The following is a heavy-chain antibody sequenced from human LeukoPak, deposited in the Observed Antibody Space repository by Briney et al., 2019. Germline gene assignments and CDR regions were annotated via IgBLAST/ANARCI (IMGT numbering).Heavy chain of an antibody. CDR2: INKDATIT. CDR1: AFSINNFW. V-gene: IGHV3-74*03. Sequence: QPGGSLRLSCAASAFSINNFWMHWVRQGPGKGLEWASRINKDATITTYADSVKGRFTVSRDNVKNMVYLDMNGLRGDDTAVYYCARSGIGRAFDIWGQGATVTVSS. J-gene: IGHJ3*02. CDR3: ARSGIGRAFDI. D-gene: IGHD3-10*01.